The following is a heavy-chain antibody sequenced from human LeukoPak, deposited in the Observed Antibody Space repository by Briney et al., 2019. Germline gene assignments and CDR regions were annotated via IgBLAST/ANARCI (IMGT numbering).Heavy chain of an antibody. Sequence: SETLSLTCTVSGGFISGHYWTWIRRPPGKGLEWIGYIYNSGSTKYSPSLKSRVTISVDTSKNQFSLKLSSVTAADTAVYYCARGGVLKSVDYWGQGTLVAASS. J-gene: IGHJ4*02. CDR1: GGFISGHY. V-gene: IGHV4-59*11. CDR2: IYNSGST. D-gene: IGHD3-16*01. CDR3: ARGGVLKSVDY.